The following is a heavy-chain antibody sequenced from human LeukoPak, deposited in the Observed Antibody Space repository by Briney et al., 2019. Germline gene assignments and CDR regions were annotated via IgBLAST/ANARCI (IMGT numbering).Heavy chain of an antibody. D-gene: IGHD3-10*01. CDR3: ARVAWFGEFDYYYYMDV. V-gene: IGHV3-21*01. Sequence: GGSLRLSCAASGFTFSSYSMNWVRQAPGKGLEWVSSISSSSSYIYYADSVKGRFTISRDNAKNSLYLQMNSLRAEDTAVYYCARVAWFGEFDYYYYMDVWGKGTTVTISS. J-gene: IGHJ6*03. CDR1: GFTFSSYS. CDR2: ISSSSSYI.